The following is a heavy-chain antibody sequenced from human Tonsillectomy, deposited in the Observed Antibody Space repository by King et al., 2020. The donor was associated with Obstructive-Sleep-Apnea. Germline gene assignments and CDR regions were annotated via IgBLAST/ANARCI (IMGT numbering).Heavy chain of an antibody. J-gene: IGHJ4*02. Sequence: VQLVESGGGLVQPGESLRLSCAASGFTFSNYWMHWVRQAPGKGLVWVSHITGDGSNTTYADSVKGRFTISRDNAKDTLYLQMNSLRAEDTAVYYCVRDSSGSPSGYWGQGTLVTVSS. CDR3: VRDSSGSPSGY. CDR1: GFTFSNYW. D-gene: IGHD3-22*01. CDR2: ITGDGSNT. V-gene: IGHV3-74*01.